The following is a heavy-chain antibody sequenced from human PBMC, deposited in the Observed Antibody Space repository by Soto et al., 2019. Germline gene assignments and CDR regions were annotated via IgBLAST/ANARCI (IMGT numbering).Heavy chain of an antibody. Sequence: GESLKISCKGSGYSFTSYWIGWVRQMPGKGLEWMGIIYPGDSDTRYSPSFQGQVTISADKSISTAYLQWSSLKASDTAMYYCASQVRDSTSSRVMVMDVWHKGTTVTSAS. J-gene: IGHJ6*04. D-gene: IGHD6-6*01. V-gene: IGHV5-51*01. CDR1: GYSFTSYW. CDR2: IYPGDSDT. CDR3: ASQVRDSTSSRVMVMDV.